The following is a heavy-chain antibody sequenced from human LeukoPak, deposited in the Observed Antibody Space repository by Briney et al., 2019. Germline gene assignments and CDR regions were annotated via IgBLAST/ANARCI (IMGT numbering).Heavy chain of an antibody. J-gene: IGHJ6*03. CDR1: GGTFSSYA. D-gene: IGHD4-17*01. CDR2: IIPIFGTA. V-gene: IGHV1-69*13. Sequence: SVKVSCKASGGTFSSYAISWVRQAPGQGLEWMGGIIPIFGTANYAQKSQGRVTITADESTSTAYMELSSLRSEDTAVYYCARSAVTTLFEYYYYYYMDVWGKGTTVTVSS. CDR3: ARSAVTTLFEYYYYYYMDV.